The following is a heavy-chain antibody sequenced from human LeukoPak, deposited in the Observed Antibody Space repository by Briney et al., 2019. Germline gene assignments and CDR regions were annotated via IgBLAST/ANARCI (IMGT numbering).Heavy chain of an antibody. J-gene: IGHJ4*02. CDR3: AKDVRSDYFDY. CDR2: ISSSGRYM. CDR1: GFTFRSFS. Sequence: PGGSLRLSCAASGFTFRSFSMNWARQAPGKGLEWVSAISSSGRYMYYADSVKGRFTISRDNANNSLYLQMDSLKAEDTAVYYCAKDVRSDYFDYWGQGTLVTVSS. V-gene: IGHV3-21*01.